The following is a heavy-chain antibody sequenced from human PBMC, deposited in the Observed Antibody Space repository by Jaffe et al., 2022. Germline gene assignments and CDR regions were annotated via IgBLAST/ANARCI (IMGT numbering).Heavy chain of an antibody. D-gene: IGHD3-16*02. J-gene: IGHJ4*02. Sequence: QVQLVQSGAEVKKPGASMKVSCQASGYNLTDYFLHWVRQAPGQGLVWMGRINPNTGDTKSVRMLQGRITMTRDTSINTAYMEIKTVISDDTAVYYCARSRRELSIFRPPDPFDYWGQGTLLTVSS. CDR3: ARSRRELSIFRPPDPFDY. CDR1: GYNLTDYF. CDR2: INPNTGDT. V-gene: IGHV1-2*06.